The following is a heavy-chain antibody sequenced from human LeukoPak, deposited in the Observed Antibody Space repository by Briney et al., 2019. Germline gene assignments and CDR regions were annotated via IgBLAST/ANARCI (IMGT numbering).Heavy chain of an antibody. CDR1: GGSISSYY. J-gene: IGHJ2*01. Sequence: SETLSLTCTVSGGSISSYYWSWIRQPPGKGLEWIGYIYYSGSTNYNPSLKSRVTISVDTSKNQFSLKLSSVTAADTAVYYCARPSRLDWYFDLWGRGTLVTVSS. V-gene: IGHV4-59*08. D-gene: IGHD5/OR15-5a*01. CDR3: ARPSRLDWYFDL. CDR2: IYYSGST.